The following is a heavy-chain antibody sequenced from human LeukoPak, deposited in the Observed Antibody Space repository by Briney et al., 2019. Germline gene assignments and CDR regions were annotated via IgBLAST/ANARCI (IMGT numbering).Heavy chain of an antibody. CDR3: AKDHIAAAAPYYFDY. Sequence: GGSLRLSCAASGFTFSSYAMSWVRLAPGKGLEWVSAISGSGGSTYYADSVKGRFTISRDNSKNTLYLQMNSLRAEDTAVYYCAKDHIAAAAPYYFDYWGQGTLVTVSS. CDR1: GFTFSSYA. CDR2: ISGSGGST. J-gene: IGHJ4*02. D-gene: IGHD6-13*01. V-gene: IGHV3-23*01.